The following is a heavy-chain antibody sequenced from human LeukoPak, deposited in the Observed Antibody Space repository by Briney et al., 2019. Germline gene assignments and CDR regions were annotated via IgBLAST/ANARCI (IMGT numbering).Heavy chain of an antibody. CDR3: AREGYGSGSSHFMDV. CDR2: IYYIGTT. CDR1: GVPITSYF. J-gene: IGHJ6*03. D-gene: IGHD3-10*01. Sequence: PSETLSLTCTVSGVPITSYFWTWIRQAPGKGLEWIGYIYYIGTTNYNPSLKSRATMSVDMSKNQFSLKLTSVTAADTSVYSCAREGYGSGSSHFMDVWGTGTTVTVSS. V-gene: IGHV4-59*01.